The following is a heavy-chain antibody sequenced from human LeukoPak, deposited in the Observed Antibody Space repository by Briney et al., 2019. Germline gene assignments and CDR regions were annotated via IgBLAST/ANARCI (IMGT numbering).Heavy chain of an antibody. J-gene: IGHJ4*02. V-gene: IGHV4-34*01. CDR3: ARGGSGSYYLQGSRTTLSY. Sequence: PSETLSLTCAVYGGSFSGYYWSWIRQPPGKGLEWIGEINHSGSTNYNPSLKSRVTISVDTSKNQFSLKLSSVTAADTAVYYCARGGSGSYYLQGSRTTLSYWGKGTLVTVSS. D-gene: IGHD1-26*01. CDR2: INHSGST. CDR1: GGSFSGYY.